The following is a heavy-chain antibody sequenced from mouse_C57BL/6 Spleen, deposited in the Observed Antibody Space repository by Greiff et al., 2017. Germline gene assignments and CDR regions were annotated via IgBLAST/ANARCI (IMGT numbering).Heavy chain of an antibody. D-gene: IGHD1-1*01. Sequence: QVQLQQPGAELVKPGASVKMSCKASGYTFTSYWLTWVKQRPGQGLEWIGALYPGSGSTNYTEKFKSKATLTVDTSSSTAYMQLSSLTSEDSAFYYCAGRGYYYCSSSAWFADWGQGTLVTGSA. J-gene: IGHJ3*01. CDR3: AGRGYYYCSSSAWFAD. CDR2: LYPGSGST. V-gene: IGHV1-55*01. CDR1: GYTFTSYW.